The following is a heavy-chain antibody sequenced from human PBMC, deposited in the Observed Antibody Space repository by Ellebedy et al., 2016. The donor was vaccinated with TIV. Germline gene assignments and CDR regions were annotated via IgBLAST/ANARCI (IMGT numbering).Heavy chain of an antibody. J-gene: IGHJ4*02. V-gene: IGHV3-30*03. CDR1: GFTFSSYG. CDR2: ISHDGRNS. CDR3: ARSRSPYHIAGSGFDY. D-gene: IGHD3-22*01. Sequence: GGSLRLSCAASGFTFSSYGMHWVRQAPGKGLEWVAVISHDGRNSKYADSVKGRFTISRDDSKNTLYLQMNSLRAEDTAVYYCARSRSPYHIAGSGFDYWGQGTLITVSS.